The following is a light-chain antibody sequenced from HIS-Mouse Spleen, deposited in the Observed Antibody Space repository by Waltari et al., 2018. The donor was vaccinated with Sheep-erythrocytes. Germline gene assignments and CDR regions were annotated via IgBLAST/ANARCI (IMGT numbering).Light chain of an antibody. CDR1: SSNICNNY. CDR3: GTWDSSLRAYV. CDR2: DNN. Sequence: QSVLTHPPSVSSAPGQKFTISCSGRSSNICNNYVSWYPLLPGTAPKLLFCDNNKPRSGVRYRVSGSKSGRSATRGITGLQTGDEADYYCGTWDSSLRAYVFGTGTKVTVL. J-gene: IGLJ1*01. V-gene: IGLV1-51*01.